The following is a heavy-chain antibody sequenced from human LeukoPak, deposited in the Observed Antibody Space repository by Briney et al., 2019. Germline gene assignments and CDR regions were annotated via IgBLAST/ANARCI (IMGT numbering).Heavy chain of an antibody. V-gene: IGHV3-30-3*01. CDR3: AREDGSGWRLPEN. Sequence: GGSLRLSCAASGFTVSSNEMSWVRQAPGKGLEWVAVTSYDGSDKYYADSVKGRFTISRDNSQNTLYLQMNSLRAEDTAVYYCAREDGSGWRLPENWGQGTLVTVSS. J-gene: IGHJ4*02. D-gene: IGHD6-19*01. CDR1: GFTVSSNE. CDR2: TSYDGSDK.